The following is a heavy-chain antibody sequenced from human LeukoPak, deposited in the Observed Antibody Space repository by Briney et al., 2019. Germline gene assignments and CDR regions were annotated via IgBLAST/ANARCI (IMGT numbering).Heavy chain of an antibody. CDR1: GFTFSSYD. CDR2: ISSSSSFI. J-gene: IGHJ6*03. V-gene: IGHV3-48*02. Sequence: PGGSLRLSCAASGFTFSSYDMNWVRQAPGEGLEWVSYISSSSSFIYYTGSVKGRFTISRDNAKNSLYLQMNSLRDEDTAVYYCALDYDFWSRAVPSKPSDYYYMDVWGKGTTVTVSS. CDR3: ALDYDFWSRAVPSKPSDYYYMDV. D-gene: IGHD3/OR15-3a*01.